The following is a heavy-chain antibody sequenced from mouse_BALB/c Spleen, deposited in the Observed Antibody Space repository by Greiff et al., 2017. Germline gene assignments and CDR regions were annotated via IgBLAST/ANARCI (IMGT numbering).Heavy chain of an antibody. CDR2: IRNKANGYTT. V-gene: IGHV7-3*02. CDR3: ARDPPYDSAWFAY. D-gene: IGHD2-4*01. Sequence: EVMLVESGGGLVQPGGSLRLSCATSGFTFTDYYMSWVRQPPGKALEWLGFIRNKANGYTTEYSASVKGRFTISRDNSQSILYLQMNTLRAEDSATYYCARDPPYDSAWFAYWGQGTLVTVSA. CDR1: GFTFTDYY. J-gene: IGHJ3*01.